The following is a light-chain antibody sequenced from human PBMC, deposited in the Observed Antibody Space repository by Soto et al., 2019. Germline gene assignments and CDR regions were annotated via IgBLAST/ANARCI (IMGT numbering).Light chain of an antibody. CDR1: QSVSSS. CDR3: QQYNNWPSNT. CDR2: GAS. Sequence: EIVLTQSPGTLSLSPGERATLSCRASQSVSSSLAWYQHKPGQAPRLLIYGASTRATGIPARFSGSGSGTDFTLTISSLQSEDFAVYYCQQYNNWPSNTFGQGTRLEIK. V-gene: IGKV3-15*01. J-gene: IGKJ5*01.